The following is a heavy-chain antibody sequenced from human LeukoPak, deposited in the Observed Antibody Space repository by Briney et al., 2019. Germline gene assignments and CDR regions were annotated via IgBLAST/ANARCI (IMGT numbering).Heavy chain of an antibody. CDR2: INSEGSRT. J-gene: IGHJ4*02. Sequence: GGSLRLSCAASGFTFSSYWMHWVRQALGKGLVWVSRINSEGSRTFYADSVKGRFTISRDNGKNSLYLQMNSLRTEDTALYYCAKDRSWGQGTLVTVSS. V-gene: IGHV3-74*01. CDR3: AKDRS. CDR1: GFTFSSYW.